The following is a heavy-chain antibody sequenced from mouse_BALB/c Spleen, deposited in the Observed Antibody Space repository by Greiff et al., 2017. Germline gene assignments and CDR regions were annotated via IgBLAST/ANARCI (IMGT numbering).Heavy chain of an antibody. CDR2: IRNKANGYTT. J-gene: IGHJ4*01. CDR3: ARDIHHYYAMDY. V-gene: IGHV7-3*02. CDR1: GFTFTDYY. Sequence: EVKVVESGGGLVQPGGSLRLSCATSGFTFTDYYMSWVRQPPGKALEWLGFIRNKANGYTTEYSASVKGRFTISRDNSQSILYLQMNTLRAEDSATYYCARDIHHYYAMDYWGQGTSVTVSS.